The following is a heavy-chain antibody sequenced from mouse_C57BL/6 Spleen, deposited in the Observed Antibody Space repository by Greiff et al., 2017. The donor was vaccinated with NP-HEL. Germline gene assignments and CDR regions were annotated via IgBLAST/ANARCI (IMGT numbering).Heavy chain of an antibody. J-gene: IGHJ2*01. CDR3: ARGATVVAAGDY. CDR1: GYTFTSYW. Sequence: QVQLQQPGTELVKPGASVKLSCKASGYTFTSYWMHWVKQRPGQGLEWIGNINPSNGGTNYNEKFKSKATLTVDNSSSTAYMQLSSLTSEDAAVYYCARGATVVAAGDYWGQGTTLTVSS. V-gene: IGHV1-53*01. D-gene: IGHD1-1*01. CDR2: INPSNGGT.